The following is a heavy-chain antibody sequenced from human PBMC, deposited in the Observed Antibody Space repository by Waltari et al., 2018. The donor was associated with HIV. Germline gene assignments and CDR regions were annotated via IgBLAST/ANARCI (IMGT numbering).Heavy chain of an antibody. V-gene: IGHV4-39*01. Sequence: HLQLQESGPGLVKPSETLSLTCSVPDGSIDGRSFCWGWVRQSPGGGLEWIGSIHYTGYTYYNPSLESRVTVSVDTARNQFSLSLNSVTAADTALYYCARHKDYYYEPTALFLVWGRGLLVTVSS. CDR3: ARHKDYYYEPTALFLV. CDR1: DGSIDGRSFC. D-gene: IGHD3-22*01. J-gene: IGHJ4*02. CDR2: IHYTGYT.